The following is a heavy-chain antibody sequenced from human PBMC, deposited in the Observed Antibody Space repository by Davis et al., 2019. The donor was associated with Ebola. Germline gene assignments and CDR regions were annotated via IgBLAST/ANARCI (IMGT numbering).Heavy chain of an antibody. V-gene: IGHV3-73*01. CDR1: GFTFCGSA. J-gene: IGHJ4*02. CDR3: TAPGDSSGDY. Sequence: GESLKTPFAAPGFTFCGSAMHWVRQAPGKGLEWVGRIRSKANSYATAYAASVKGRFTISRDDSKNTAYLQMNSLKTEDTAVYYCTAPGDSSGDYWGQGTLVTVSS. CDR2: IRSKANSYAT. D-gene: IGHD3-22*01.